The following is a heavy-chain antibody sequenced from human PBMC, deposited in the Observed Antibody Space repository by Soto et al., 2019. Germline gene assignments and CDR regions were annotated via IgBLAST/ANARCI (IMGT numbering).Heavy chain of an antibody. V-gene: IGHV4-61*01. Sequence: QVQLQESGPGLVKPSETLSLTCTVSGGSVSSGSYYWSWIRQPPGKGLEWIGYIYYSGSTNYNPSLKSRVTISVDTSKNQFSLKLSAVTAADTAVYYCARKRAWNVSFDYWGQGTLVTVSS. D-gene: IGHD1-1*01. CDR2: IYYSGST. J-gene: IGHJ4*02. CDR1: GGSVSSGSYY. CDR3: ARKRAWNVSFDY.